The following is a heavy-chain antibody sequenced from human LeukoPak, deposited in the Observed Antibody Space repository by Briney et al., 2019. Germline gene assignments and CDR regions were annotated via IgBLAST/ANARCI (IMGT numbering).Heavy chain of an antibody. D-gene: IGHD6-13*01. CDR3: AKTAAAGVSYWYFDL. J-gene: IGHJ2*01. CDR1: GFTFSSYG. CDR2: ISYDGSNK. Sequence: GRSLRLSCAASGFTFSSYGMHWVRQAPGKGLEWVAVISYDGSNKYYADSVKGRFTISRDNSKNTLYLQMNSLRAEDTAVYYCAKTAAAGVSYWYFDLWGRGTLVTVSS. V-gene: IGHV3-30*18.